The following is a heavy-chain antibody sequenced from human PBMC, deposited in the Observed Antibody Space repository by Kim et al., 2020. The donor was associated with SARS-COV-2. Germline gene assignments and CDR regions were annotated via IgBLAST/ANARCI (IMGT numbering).Heavy chain of an antibody. D-gene: IGHD1-1*01. CDR1: GYTFTSYG. CDR2: ISAYNGNT. J-gene: IGHJ4*02. CDR3: ARDRRRLQWNERTFDY. Sequence: ASVKVSCKASGYTFTSYGISWVRQAPGQGLEWMGWISAYNGNTNYAQKLQGRVTMTTDTSTSTAYMELRSLRSDDTAVYYCARDRRRLQWNERTFDYWGQGTLVTVSS. V-gene: IGHV1-18*01.